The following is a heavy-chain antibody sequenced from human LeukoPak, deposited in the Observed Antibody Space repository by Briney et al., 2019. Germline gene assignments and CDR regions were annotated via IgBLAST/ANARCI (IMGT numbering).Heavy chain of an antibody. V-gene: IGHV4-34*01. Sequence: SVTLSLTCAVYGGSFSGYYWSWIRQPPGKGLEWIGEINHSGSTNYNPSLKSRVTISVDTSKNQFSLKLSSVTAADTAVYYCAREKIVVVVAATVHFDYWGQGTLVTVSS. CDR3: AREKIVVVVAATVHFDY. J-gene: IGHJ4*02. CDR1: GGSFSGYY. CDR2: INHSGST. D-gene: IGHD2-15*01.